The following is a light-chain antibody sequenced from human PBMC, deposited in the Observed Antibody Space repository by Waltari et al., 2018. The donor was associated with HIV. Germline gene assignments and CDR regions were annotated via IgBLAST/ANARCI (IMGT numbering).Light chain of an antibody. CDR2: KAS. J-gene: IGKJ1*01. CDR1: QRISGW. V-gene: IGKV1-5*03. CDR3: QQYNSYTWT. Sequence: DIQMTQSPATLSASVGDRVTITCRASQRISGWLAWYQQKPGKVPKLLIYKASSLESGVPSRFSGSGSGTEFTLTISSLQPDDFATYYCQQYNSYTWTFGQGTKVEIK.